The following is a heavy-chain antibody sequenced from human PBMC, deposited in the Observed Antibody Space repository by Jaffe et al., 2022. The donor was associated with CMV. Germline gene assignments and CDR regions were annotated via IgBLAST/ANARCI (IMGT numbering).Heavy chain of an antibody. Sequence: EVQVVESGGGLVQPGGSLRLSCEASGFIFSDYHMDWVRQAPGKGLEWIGRSKDKVRSYATEYVASVKGRFTISRDDSKYSLYLQMNSLKTEDTAMYYCARVSSPGGDDALDFWGQGTMVTVSS. CDR1: GFIFSDYH. CDR2: SKDKVRSYAT. D-gene: IGHD4-17*01. J-gene: IGHJ3*01. V-gene: IGHV3-72*01. CDR3: ARVSSPGGDDALDF.